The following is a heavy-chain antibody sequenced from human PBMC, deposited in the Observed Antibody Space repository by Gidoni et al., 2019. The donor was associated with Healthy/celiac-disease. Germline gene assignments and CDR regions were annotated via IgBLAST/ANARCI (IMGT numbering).Heavy chain of an antibody. D-gene: IGHD4-17*01. V-gene: IGHV1-18*01. Sequence: QVQLVQSGAEGKKPGASVKVSCKAYGYTFTSYGISWVRQAPGQGLEWMGWISAYNGNTNDAQKLQGRVTMTTDTSTSTAYMELRSLRSDDTAVYYWATDYGDHEVYAFDIWGQGTMVTVSS. CDR3: ATDYGDHEVYAFDI. CDR2: ISAYNGNT. J-gene: IGHJ3*02. CDR1: GYTFTSYG.